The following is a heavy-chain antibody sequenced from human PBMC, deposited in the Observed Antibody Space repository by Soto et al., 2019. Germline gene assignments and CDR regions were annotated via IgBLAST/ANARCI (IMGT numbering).Heavy chain of an antibody. CDR3: VRELFTSPDRGSWFDP. CDR2: ISGSTSSI. D-gene: IGHD2-2*01. CDR1: GFSFSEYT. Sequence: EGSLRLSCAASGFSFSEYTINWLRQAPGKGLEWVSSISGSTSSIYYGDSVKGRFTVSRDNAKNFVFLQMNSLRAEDTGVYYCVRELFTSPDRGSWFDPWGQDPTGTVSS. J-gene: IGHJ5*02. V-gene: IGHV3-21*01.